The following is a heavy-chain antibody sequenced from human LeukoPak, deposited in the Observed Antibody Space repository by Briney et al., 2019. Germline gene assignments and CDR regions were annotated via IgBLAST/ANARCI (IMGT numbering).Heavy chain of an antibody. V-gene: IGHV4-59*08. Sequence: SETLSLTRTISGGSINNYYWSWIRQPPGKGLEWIGYIYYSGSTSYNPSLKSRVTISVDTSENQFSLSLSSVTAADTAVYYCARHRPGPYDYWGQGTLVTVSS. D-gene: IGHD6-6*01. J-gene: IGHJ4*02. CDR1: GGSINNYY. CDR2: IYYSGST. CDR3: ARHRPGPYDY.